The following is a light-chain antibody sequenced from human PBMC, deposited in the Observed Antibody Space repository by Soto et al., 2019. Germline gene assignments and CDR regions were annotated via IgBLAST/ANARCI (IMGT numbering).Light chain of an antibody. CDR3: SARDDKLQQWL. CDR1: LSNIGPNI. Sequence: QSVLTQPPSTSGTPGQRVTISCSGSLSNIGPNIVNWYQQVPGAAPKLLIYATDQRPSGVPARFSGSKSGTSASLAINGLQSEDEADYYCSARDDKLQQWLFGGGTKLTVL. J-gene: IGLJ3*02. V-gene: IGLV1-44*01. CDR2: ATD.